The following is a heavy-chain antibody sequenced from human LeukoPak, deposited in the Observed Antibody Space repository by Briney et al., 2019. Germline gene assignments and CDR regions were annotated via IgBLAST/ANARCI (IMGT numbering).Heavy chain of an antibody. D-gene: IGHD3-10*01. CDR3: ARDGLDYYGSGTYYPNHNWFDL. J-gene: IGHJ5*02. CDR1: GYTFTAFG. Sequence: GASVKVSCKSSGYTFTAFGFSWVRQAPGQGLEWMGWISADTTRTIYTEKLQDRVTMTTDTSTSTTYMELRSLRSDDTAVYYCARDGLDYYGSGTYYPNHNWFDLWGQGTLVTVSS. V-gene: IGHV1-18*01. CDR2: ISADTTRT.